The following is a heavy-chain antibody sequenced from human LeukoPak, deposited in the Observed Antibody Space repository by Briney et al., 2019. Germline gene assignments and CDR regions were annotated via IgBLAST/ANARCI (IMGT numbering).Heavy chain of an antibody. CDR1: GGSISSGDYY. CDR2: IYYSGST. Sequence: SETLSLTCTVSGGSISSGDYYWSWIRQPPGKGLEWIGYIYYSGSTNYNPSLKSRVTISVDTSKNQFSLKLSSVTAADTAVYYCARDRLIAAADDYYYYGMDVWGQGTTVTVSS. V-gene: IGHV4-61*08. J-gene: IGHJ6*02. CDR3: ARDRLIAAADDYYYYGMDV. D-gene: IGHD6-13*01.